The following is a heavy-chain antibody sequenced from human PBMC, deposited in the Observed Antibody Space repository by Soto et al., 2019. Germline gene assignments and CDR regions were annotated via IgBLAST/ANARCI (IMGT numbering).Heavy chain of an antibody. J-gene: IGHJ4*02. CDR3: AADLPDWGAYAFDY. CDR1: GFTFNGAW. V-gene: IGHV3-15*07. D-gene: IGHD3-16*01. CDR2: VKSKVDGETI. Sequence: EVQLVESGGGLVEPGGSLRLSCAASGFTFNGAWMNWVRQGPGKGLEWVGRVKSKVDGETIDCAAPVKGRFTISRDDSRNTVYLQMNSLSTEDTAMYYCAADLPDWGAYAFDYWGQGALVTVSS.